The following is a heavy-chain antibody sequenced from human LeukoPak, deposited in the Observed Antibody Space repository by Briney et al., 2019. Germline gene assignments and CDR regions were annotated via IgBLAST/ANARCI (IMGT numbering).Heavy chain of an antibody. CDR1: GFTFDDYA. D-gene: IGHD3-22*01. CDR2: ISWNSGSI. Sequence: GGSLRLSCAASGFTFDDYAVHWVRQAPGKGLEWVSGISWNSGSIGYADSVKGRFTISRDNAKNSLYLQMNSLRAEDTALYYCAKAGNYYDSSGYSSYSDYWGQGTLVTVSS. V-gene: IGHV3-9*01. CDR3: AKAGNYYDSSGYSSYSDY. J-gene: IGHJ4*02.